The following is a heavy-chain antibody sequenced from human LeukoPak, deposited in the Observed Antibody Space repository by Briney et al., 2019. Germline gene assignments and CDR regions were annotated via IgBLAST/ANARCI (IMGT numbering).Heavy chain of an antibody. D-gene: IGHD3-10*01. Sequence: PGGSLRLSCAASGFTFSSYAMSWVRQAPGKALEWVSAISGSGGSTYYADSVKGRFTISRDNSKNTLYLQMNSLRAEDTAVYYCAKVPYYYGSGTDYWGQGTLVTVSS. CDR3: AKVPYYYGSGTDY. V-gene: IGHV3-23*01. CDR2: ISGSGGST. J-gene: IGHJ4*02. CDR1: GFTFSSYA.